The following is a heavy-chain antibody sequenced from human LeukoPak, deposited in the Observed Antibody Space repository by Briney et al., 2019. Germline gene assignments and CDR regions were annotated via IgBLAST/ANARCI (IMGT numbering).Heavy chain of an antibody. Sequence: PGGSLRLLCAASGFTFSSYGVHWVRQAPGKGLEWVAVIWYDGSNKYYADSVKGRFTISRDNSKNTLYLQMNSLRAEDTAVYYCARDSDGYPGYYFDYWGQGTLVTVSS. CDR2: IWYDGSNK. D-gene: IGHD5-18*01. CDR3: ARDSDGYPGYYFDY. J-gene: IGHJ4*02. V-gene: IGHV3-33*01. CDR1: GFTFSSYG.